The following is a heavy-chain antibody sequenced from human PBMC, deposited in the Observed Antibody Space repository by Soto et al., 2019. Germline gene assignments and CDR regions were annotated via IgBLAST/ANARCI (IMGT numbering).Heavy chain of an antibody. Sequence: QVQLVESGGGVVQPGRSLRLSCAASGFTFSSYAMHWVRQAPGKGLEGVAVISYDGSNKYYADSVKGRFTISRDNSKNTLYLQMNSLRAEDTAVYYCARDPAYSNYVPYCDYWGQGPLVTVSS. V-gene: IGHV3-30-3*01. J-gene: IGHJ4*02. D-gene: IGHD4-4*01. CDR1: GFTFSSYA. CDR2: ISYDGSNK. CDR3: ARDPAYSNYVPYCDY.